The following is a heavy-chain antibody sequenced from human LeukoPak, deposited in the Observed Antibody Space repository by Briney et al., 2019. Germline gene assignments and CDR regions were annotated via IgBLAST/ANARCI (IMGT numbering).Heavy chain of an antibody. Sequence: TSETLSLTCTVSGGSISSYYWSWIRQPPGKGLEWIGYIYYSGSTNYNPSLKSRVTISVDTSKNQFSLKLSSVTAADTAVYYCARDLLYSSPGFDYWGQGTLVTVSS. D-gene: IGHD6-13*01. V-gene: IGHV4-59*12. CDR1: GGSISSYY. CDR3: ARDLLYSSPGFDY. J-gene: IGHJ4*02. CDR2: IYYSGST.